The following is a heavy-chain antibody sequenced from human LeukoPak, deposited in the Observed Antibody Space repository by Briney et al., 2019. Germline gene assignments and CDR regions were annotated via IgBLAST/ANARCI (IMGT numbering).Heavy chain of an antibody. J-gene: IGHJ3*02. Sequence: SETLSLTCAVWGGSFSGYYWSWIRQPPGKGLEWIGEINHSGSTNYNPSLKSRVTISVDTSKNQFSLKLSSVTAADTAVYYCARERVPAANGAFDIWGQGTMVTVS. CDR3: ARERVPAANGAFDI. CDR1: GGSFSGYY. V-gene: IGHV4-34*01. CDR2: INHSGST. D-gene: IGHD2-2*01.